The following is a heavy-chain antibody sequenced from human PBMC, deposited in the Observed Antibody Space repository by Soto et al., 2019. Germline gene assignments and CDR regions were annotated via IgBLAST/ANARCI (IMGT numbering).Heavy chain of an antibody. CDR3: AKALVYFWSGFDY. CDR2: ISGSGGST. J-gene: IGHJ4*02. CDR1: GFTFSSYA. V-gene: IGHV3-23*01. Sequence: VGSLRLSCAASGFTFSSYAMSWVRQAPGKGLEWVSAISGSGGSTYYADSVKGRFTISRDNSKNTLYLQMDSLRAEDTAVYYCAKALVYFWSGFDYWGQGTLVTVSS. D-gene: IGHD3-3*01.